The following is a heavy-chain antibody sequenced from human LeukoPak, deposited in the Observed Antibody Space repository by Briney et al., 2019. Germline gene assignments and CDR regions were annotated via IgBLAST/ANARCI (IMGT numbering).Heavy chain of an antibody. D-gene: IGHD3-22*01. J-gene: IGHJ3*02. V-gene: IGHV4-34*01. Sequence: SETLSLTCAVYGGSFSGYYWSWIRQPPGKGLEWIGEINHSGNTNYNPSLKSRVTISVDTSKNQFSLKLSSVTAADTAVYYCAVAYYYDSSGEIEAFDIWGQGTMVTVSS. CDR2: INHSGNT. CDR3: AVAYYYDSSGEIEAFDI. CDR1: GGSFSGYY.